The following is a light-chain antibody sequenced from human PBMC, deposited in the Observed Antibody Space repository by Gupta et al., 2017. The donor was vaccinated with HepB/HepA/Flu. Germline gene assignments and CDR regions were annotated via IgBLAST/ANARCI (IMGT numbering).Light chain of an antibody. CDR3: QQDLCSRT. V-gene: IGKV3-20*01. J-gene: IGKJ1*01. Sequence: ENVFTQSPGTLSLSPGERATFSCRPSKSVSSSSLAWYQQKPGQPPRLLIYGASNRDSGNTGRFSGSGYGKDFTLTSSGREDEDFAVYYLQQDLCSRTFGQGTKVEIK. CDR2: GAS. CDR1: KSVSSSS.